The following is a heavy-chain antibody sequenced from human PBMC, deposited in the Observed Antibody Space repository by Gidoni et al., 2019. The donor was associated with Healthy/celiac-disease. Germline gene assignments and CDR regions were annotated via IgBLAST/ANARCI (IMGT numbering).Heavy chain of an antibody. V-gene: IGHV1-45*02. Sequence: QMQLVQSGAEVKKTGSSVKVSCKTSGYTFTYRYLHWVRQAPGQALEWMGWITPFNGNTHYAQKFQDRVTITRDRSMSTAYMELSSLRSEDTAMYYCVMGERWLRDWGQGTLVTVSS. CDR3: VMGERWLRD. CDR2: ITPFNGNT. J-gene: IGHJ4*02. CDR1: GYTFTYRY. D-gene: IGHD3-16*01.